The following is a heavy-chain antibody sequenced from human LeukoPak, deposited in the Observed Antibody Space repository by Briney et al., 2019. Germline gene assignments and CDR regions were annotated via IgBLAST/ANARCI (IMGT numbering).Heavy chain of an antibody. V-gene: IGHV3-23*01. J-gene: IGHJ4*02. D-gene: IGHD3-10*01. CDR2: ITTTVGDT. Sequence: GGSLRLSCVASGFTFTDYAMTWVRQPPGRRLEWVSTITTTVGDTHYADSVKGRFTVSRDDSKGMLFLQMNSLSAEDTGVYYCAKRPYGSGGGHFDHWGQGTLAIVSS. CDR3: AKRPYGSGGGHFDH. CDR1: GFTFTDYA.